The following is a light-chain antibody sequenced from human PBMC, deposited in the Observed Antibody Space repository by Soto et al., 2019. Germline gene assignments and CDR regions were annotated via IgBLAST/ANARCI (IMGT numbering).Light chain of an antibody. CDR2: EVN. J-gene: IGLJ1*01. Sequence: QSALTQPPSASGSPGQSVTISCTGARSDVGAYKYVSWYQQHPGKAPKLMIYEVNKRPSGVPDRFSGSKSGNTASPTVSGLQAEDEADYYCCSYAGSIYVFGTGTKVTVL. V-gene: IGLV2-8*01. CDR1: RSDVGAYKY. CDR3: CSYAGSIYV.